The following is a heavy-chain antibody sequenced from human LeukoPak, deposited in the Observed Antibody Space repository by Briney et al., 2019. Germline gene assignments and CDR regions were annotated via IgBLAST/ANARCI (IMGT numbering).Heavy chain of an antibody. CDR3: ARTMEGGLLWFGESYYYYMDV. CDR2: ISAYNGNT. Sequence: ASVKVSCTASGYTFTSYGISWVRQAPGQGLEWMGWISAYNGNTNYAQKLQGRVTMTTDTSTSTAYMELRRLRSDDTAVYYCARTMEGGLLWFGESYYYYMDVWGKGTTVTISS. CDR1: GYTFTSYG. J-gene: IGHJ6*03. V-gene: IGHV1-18*01. D-gene: IGHD3-10*01.